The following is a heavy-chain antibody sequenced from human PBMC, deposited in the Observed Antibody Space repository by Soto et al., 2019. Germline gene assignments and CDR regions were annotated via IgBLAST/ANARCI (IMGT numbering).Heavy chain of an antibody. Sequence: QLQLQESGPGLVKPSETLSLTCTVSGGSISSSSYYWGWIRQPPGKGLEWIGSIYYSGSTYYNPSLKSRVTISVDTSKNQFSLKLSSVTAADPAVYYCARPSFYDYVWGWGQGTLVTVSS. CDR2: IYYSGST. V-gene: IGHV4-39*01. D-gene: IGHD3-16*01. CDR3: ARPSFYDYVWG. J-gene: IGHJ4*02. CDR1: GGSISSSSYY.